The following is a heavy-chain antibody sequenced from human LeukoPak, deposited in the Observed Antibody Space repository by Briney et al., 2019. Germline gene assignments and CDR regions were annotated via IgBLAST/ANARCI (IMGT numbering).Heavy chain of an antibody. V-gene: IGHV3-23*01. CDR1: GFTFSSYV. CDR3: AKGGRGSYYSDS. Sequence: PGGSLRLSCAASGFTFSSYVMYWVRQAPGKGLEWVSVISASGGTTDYADSVKGRFTISRDNSKNTLYLQMNSLRAEDTAVYYCAKGGRGSYYSDSWGQGTLVTVSS. CDR2: ISASGGTT. D-gene: IGHD3-10*01. J-gene: IGHJ4*02.